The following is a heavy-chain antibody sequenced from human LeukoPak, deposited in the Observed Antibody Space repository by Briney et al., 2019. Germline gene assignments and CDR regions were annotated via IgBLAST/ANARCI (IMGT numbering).Heavy chain of an antibody. CDR1: GGSISSSSYY. J-gene: IGHJ4*02. V-gene: IGHV4-39*01. CDR2: IYYSGST. Sequence: SETLSLSCTVSGGSISSSSYYWGWIRQPPGKGLEWIGSIYYSGSTYYNPSLKSRVTISVDTSKNQFSLKLSSVTAADTAVYYCARGWNYYDSSGYSYYFDYWGQGTLVTVSS. D-gene: IGHD3-22*01. CDR3: ARGWNYYDSSGYSYYFDY.